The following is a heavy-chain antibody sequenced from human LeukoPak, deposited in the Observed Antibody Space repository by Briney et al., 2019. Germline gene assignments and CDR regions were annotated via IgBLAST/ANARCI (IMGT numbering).Heavy chain of an antibody. J-gene: IGHJ4*02. CDR1: GFTFSNAW. D-gene: IGHD1-14*01. Sequence: PGGSLRLSCAASGFTFSNAWMSWVRQVPGKGLEWVANIKQDGSEKYYVDSVKGRFTISRDNAKNSLYLQMNSLRAEDTAVYYCVRPVPDNYWGQGTLVTVSS. V-gene: IGHV3-7*04. CDR2: IKQDGSEK. CDR3: VRPVPDNY.